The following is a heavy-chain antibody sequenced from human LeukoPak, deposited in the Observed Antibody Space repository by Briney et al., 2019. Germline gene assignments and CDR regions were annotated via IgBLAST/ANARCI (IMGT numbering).Heavy chain of an antibody. CDR3: ARQGSSGGSCYSDY. CDR2: ITSNSVYI. J-gene: IGHJ4*02. Sequence: GGSLRLSCAASEFTFSSYTMNWVRQAPGRGLEWVSSITSNSVYIYYADSVRGRFTISRDNAKNSLYLQMNSLRAEDTAVYYCARQGSSGGSCYSDYWGQGTLVTVSS. D-gene: IGHD2-15*01. CDR1: EFTFSSYT. V-gene: IGHV3-21*01.